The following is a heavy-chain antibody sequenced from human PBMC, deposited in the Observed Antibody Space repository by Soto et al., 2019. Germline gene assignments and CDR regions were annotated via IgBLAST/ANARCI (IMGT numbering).Heavy chain of an antibody. CDR1: GFTFTEYW. J-gene: IGHJ6*02. CDR3: ARGLKNYYGTDV. Sequence: EEQLVESGGGLVQPGGSLRLSCAASGFTFTEYWMHWVRQVPGKGLVWVSRIHADGTRTSYADSVKGRFTISRDNAKNTVYLQMNSLRAEDTAAFYCARGLKNYYGTDVWGQGTTVTVSS. D-gene: IGHD3-16*01. CDR2: IHADGTRT. V-gene: IGHV3-74*01.